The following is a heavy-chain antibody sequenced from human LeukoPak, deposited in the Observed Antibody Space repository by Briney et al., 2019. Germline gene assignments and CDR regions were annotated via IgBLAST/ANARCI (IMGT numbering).Heavy chain of an antibody. CDR3: AKVSIGEQWLVSYYFDY. J-gene: IGHJ4*02. D-gene: IGHD6-19*01. Sequence: GGSLRLSCAASGFTFSSYAMSWVRQAPGKGLEWVSAISGSGGSTYYADSVKGRFTISRDNSKNTLYLQMNSLRDEDTAVYYCAKVSIGEQWLVSYYFDYWGQGTLVTVSS. CDR2: ISGSGGST. CDR1: GFTFSSYA. V-gene: IGHV3-23*01.